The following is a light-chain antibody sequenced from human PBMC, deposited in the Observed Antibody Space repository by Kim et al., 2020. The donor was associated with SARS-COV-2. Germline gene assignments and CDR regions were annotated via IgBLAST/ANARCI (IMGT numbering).Light chain of an antibody. CDR1: SGHSSYA. CDR3: QTWGTGIRV. Sequence: ASVKLTCTLSSGHSSYAIAWHQQQPEKGPRYLMKLNSDGSHSKGDGIPDRFSGSSSGAERYLTISSLQSEDEADYYCQTWGTGIRVFGGGTNLTVL. J-gene: IGLJ3*02. V-gene: IGLV4-69*01. CDR2: LNSDGSH.